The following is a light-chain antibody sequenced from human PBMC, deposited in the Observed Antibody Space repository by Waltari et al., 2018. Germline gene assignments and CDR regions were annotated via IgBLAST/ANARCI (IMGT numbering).Light chain of an antibody. CDR3: QQANNWS. CDR2: AAS. V-gene: IGKV1D-12*01. CDR1: QGLPSW. J-gene: IGKJ1*01. Sequence: DIQMTQTPSSVSASEGDRVTITCRAPQGLPSWIVWYQQQPGKAPRLLIYAASTLESGVPSRFSGSGSGTDFSLTISSLQTEDVGTYYCQQANNWSFGQGTKVEIK.